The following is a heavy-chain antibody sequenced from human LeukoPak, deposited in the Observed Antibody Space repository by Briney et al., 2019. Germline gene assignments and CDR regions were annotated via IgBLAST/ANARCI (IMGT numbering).Heavy chain of an antibody. D-gene: IGHD2-15*01. Sequence: PSETLSLTCTVSGGSISSSSYYWGWIRQPPGKGVEWIVSGYYSGTTYYNPSLKSRVTISVDTSKNQFSLKLTSVTAADTAVYYCARPLSGGSCFAGWGQGTLVTVSS. CDR2: GYYSGTT. V-gene: IGHV4-39*01. CDR3: ARPLSGGSCFAG. CDR1: GGSISSSSYY. J-gene: IGHJ4*02.